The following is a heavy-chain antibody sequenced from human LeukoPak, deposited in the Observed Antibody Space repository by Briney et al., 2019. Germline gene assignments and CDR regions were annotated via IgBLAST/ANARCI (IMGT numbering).Heavy chain of an antibody. CDR2: IYYSGST. J-gene: IGHJ6*03. CDR1: GGSISSSSYY. V-gene: IGHV4-39*01. Sequence: KPSETLSLTCTVSGGSISSSSYYWGWIRQPPGKGLEWIGSIYYSGSTYYNPSLKSRVTISVDTSKNQFSLKLSSVTAADTAVYYCVTNSNHRSYYYYYMDVWGKGTTVTVSS. CDR3: VTNSNHRSYYYYYMDV. D-gene: IGHD4-11*01.